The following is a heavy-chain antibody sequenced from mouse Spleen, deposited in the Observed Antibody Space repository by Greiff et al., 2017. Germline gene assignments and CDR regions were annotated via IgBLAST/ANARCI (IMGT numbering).Heavy chain of an antibody. CDR2: ILPGSGST. CDR3: ARYKDYYGSSPYAMDY. D-gene: IGHD1-1*01. CDR1: GYTFTGYW. Sequence: VKLQQSGAELMKPGASVKLSCKATGYTFTGYWIEWVKQRPGHGLEWIGEILPGSGSTNYNEKFKGKATFTADTSSNTAYMQLSSLTTEDSAIYYCARYKDYYGSSPYAMDYWGQGNSVTVSS. V-gene: IGHV1-9*01. J-gene: IGHJ4*01.